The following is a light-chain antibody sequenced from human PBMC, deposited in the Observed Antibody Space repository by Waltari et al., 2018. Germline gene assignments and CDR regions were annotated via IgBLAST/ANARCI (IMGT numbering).Light chain of an antibody. Sequence: DIVMTQSPDSLTVSLGERATINRKSSQSVLYSSKNKNYLAWFQQKPGQPPKLLIYWASTRESGVPDRFSGSGSGTDFTLTISSLQAEDVAVYYCQQYYGIPGFGQGTKVEIK. V-gene: IGKV4-1*01. CDR2: WAS. CDR3: QQYYGIPG. CDR1: QSVLYSSKNKNY. J-gene: IGKJ1*01.